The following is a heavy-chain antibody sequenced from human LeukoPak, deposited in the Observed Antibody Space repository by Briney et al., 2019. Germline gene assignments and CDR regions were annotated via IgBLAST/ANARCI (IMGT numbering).Heavy chain of an antibody. CDR3: VKSGGYGLIDY. CDR1: GGSFSGYY. J-gene: IGHJ4*02. V-gene: IGHV4-34*01. Sequence: SETLSLTCAVYGGSFSGYYWSWIRQPPGKGLEWIGEINHSGSTNYNPSLKSRVTISVDMSKNQFSLRLSSVTAAGTAMYYCVKSGGYGLIDYWGQGTLVTVSS. CDR2: INHSGST. D-gene: IGHD6-19*01.